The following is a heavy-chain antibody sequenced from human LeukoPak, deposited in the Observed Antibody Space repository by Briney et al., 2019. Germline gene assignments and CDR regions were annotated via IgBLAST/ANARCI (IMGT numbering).Heavy chain of an antibody. CDR3: ATIAAAVKTGDYFDY. D-gene: IGHD6-13*01. J-gene: IGHJ4*02. V-gene: IGHV1-2*02. Sequence: ASVKVSCKASGYTFTGYYMHWVRQAPGQGLEWMGWINPNSGGTNYAQKFQGRVTMTRDTSISTAYMELSRLRSDDTAVYYCATIAAAVKTGDYFDYWGQGTLVTVSS. CDR1: GYTFTGYY. CDR2: INPNSGGT.